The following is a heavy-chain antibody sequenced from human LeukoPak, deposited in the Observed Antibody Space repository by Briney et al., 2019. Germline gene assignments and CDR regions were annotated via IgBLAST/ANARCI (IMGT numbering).Heavy chain of an antibody. V-gene: IGHV4-59*08. J-gene: IGHJ4*02. CDR2: IYYSGST. CDR3: ARYDSSGWSLYFDY. CDR1: GGSNSSYY. D-gene: IGHD6-19*01. Sequence: SETLSLTCTVSGGSNSSYYWSWIRQPPGKGLEWIGYIYYSGSTNYNPTLKSRVTISVDTSKNQFSLKLSSVTAADTAVYYCARYDSSGWSLYFDYWGQGTLVTVSS.